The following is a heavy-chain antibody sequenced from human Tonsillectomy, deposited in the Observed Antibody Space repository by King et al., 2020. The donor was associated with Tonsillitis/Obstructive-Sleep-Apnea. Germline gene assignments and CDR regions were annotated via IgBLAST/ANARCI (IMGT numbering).Heavy chain of an antibody. Sequence: VQLVESGGGLVQPGGSLRLSCAASGFMFNSYSMNWVRQAPGKGLEWVSFITSTSTTIYYADSVKGRFTISRDNAKNSLYLQMNSLRAEDTAVYYCSRDHRDFEYYGMDVWGQGTTVTVSS. J-gene: IGHJ6*02. CDR3: SRDHRDFEYYGMDV. D-gene: IGHD3-9*01. CDR1: GFMFNSYS. V-gene: IGHV3-48*01. CDR2: ITSTSTTI.